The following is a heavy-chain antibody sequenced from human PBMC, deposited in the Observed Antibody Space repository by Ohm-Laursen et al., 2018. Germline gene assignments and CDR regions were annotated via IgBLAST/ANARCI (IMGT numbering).Heavy chain of an antibody. J-gene: IGHJ4*02. CDR2: IIPILGIA. CDR1: GYTFTGYY. D-gene: IGHD2-15*01. Sequence: ASSVKVSCKASGYTFTGYYMHWVRQAPGQGLEWMGRIIPILGIANYAQKFQGRVTMTRNTSISTAYMELSSLRSEDTAVYYCARRSGRARPVVDFDYWGQGTLVTVSS. V-gene: IGHV1-2*02. CDR3: ARRSGRARPVVDFDY.